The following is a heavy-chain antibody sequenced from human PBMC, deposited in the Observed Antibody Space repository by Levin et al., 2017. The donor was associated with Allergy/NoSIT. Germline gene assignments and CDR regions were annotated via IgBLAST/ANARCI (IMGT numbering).Heavy chain of an antibody. CDR2: MNPNSGNT. V-gene: IGHV1-8*01. D-gene: IGHD6-19*01. Sequence: GESLKISCKASGYTFTSYDINWVRQATGQGLEWMGWMNPNSGNTGYAQKFQGRVTMTRNTSISTAYMELSSLRSEDTAVYYCARGYSSGWYNYYYYGMDVWGQGTTVTVSS. CDR1: GYTFTSYD. J-gene: IGHJ6*02. CDR3: ARGYSSGWYNYYYYGMDV.